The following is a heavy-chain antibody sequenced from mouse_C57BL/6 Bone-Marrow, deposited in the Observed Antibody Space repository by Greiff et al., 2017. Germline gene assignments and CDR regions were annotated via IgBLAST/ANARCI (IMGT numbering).Heavy chain of an antibody. J-gene: IGHJ4*01. D-gene: IGHD1-1*01. Sequence: QVQLQQPGAELVMPGASVKLSCKASGYTFTSYWMNWVKQRPGQGLEWIGEIDPSDSYTNYNQKFKGKSTLTVDKSSSTAYMQLSSLTSEDSAVYYSARINTVVATDYSMDYWGQGTSVTVSS. CDR1: GYTFTSYW. CDR2: IDPSDSYT. V-gene: IGHV1-69*01. CDR3: ARINTVVATDYSMDY.